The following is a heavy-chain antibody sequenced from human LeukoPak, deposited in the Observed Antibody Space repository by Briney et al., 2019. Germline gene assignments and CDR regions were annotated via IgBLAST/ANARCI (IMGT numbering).Heavy chain of an antibody. CDR1: GFTFSDYY. D-gene: IGHD3-16*01. CDR2: INKDGSAN. J-gene: IGHJ3*02. Sequence: GGSLRLSCAASGFTFSDYYMSWIRQAPGKGLEWVANINKDGSANEDSVKGRFTISRDNAKNSLYLQMNSLRVEDTAVYYCARDPYDFSGGYAYGAFDMWGQGTMVTVSS. CDR3: ARDPYDFSGGYAYGAFDM. V-gene: IGHV3-7*01.